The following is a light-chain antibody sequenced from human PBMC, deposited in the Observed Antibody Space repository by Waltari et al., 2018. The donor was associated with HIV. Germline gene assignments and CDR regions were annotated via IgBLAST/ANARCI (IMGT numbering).Light chain of an antibody. Sequence: SYDLTQQPSVSVSPGQTARTTCPGDALPKKYAYWYQQKPGQAPVLVIYKDNERPSGIPERFSGSSSGTTVTLTISGVQAEDEADYYCQSADSTTTDSWVFGGGTKLTVL. CDR1: ALPKKY. CDR3: QSADSTTTDSWV. CDR2: KDN. J-gene: IGLJ3*02. V-gene: IGLV3-25*03.